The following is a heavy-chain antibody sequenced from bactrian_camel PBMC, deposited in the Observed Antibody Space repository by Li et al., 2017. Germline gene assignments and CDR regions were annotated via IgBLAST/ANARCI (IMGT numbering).Heavy chain of an antibody. CDR2: IDSGGGTT. V-gene: IGHV3S25*01. D-gene: IGHD1*01. Sequence: QLVESGGGLVQPGGSLRLSCAASGFTFSTHWMYWVRQAPGKGLEWVSTIDSGGGTTYYADSVKGRFTISRDNAKNAVYLQMNNLQPDDTAVYYCAAHGKLCLTQGTQVTVS. J-gene: IGHJ4*01. CDR1: GFTFSTHW.